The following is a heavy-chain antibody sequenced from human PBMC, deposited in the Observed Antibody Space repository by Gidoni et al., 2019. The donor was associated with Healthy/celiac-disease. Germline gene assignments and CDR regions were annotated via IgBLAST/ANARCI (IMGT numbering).Heavy chain of an antibody. V-gene: IGHV3-48*03. J-gene: IGHJ4*02. CDR2: ISSSGSTI. CDR3: ARADITYCEILTGYWALDY. Sequence: EVQLVDSGGGLVPPGGSLRLSCAASGFTFISYEMNWVRQAPGMGLEWVSDISSSGSTIYYTDAVKGRFTISRDNAKNSLYLQMNSLRAEDTAVYYCARADITYCEILTGYWALDYWGQGTLVTVS. D-gene: IGHD3-9*01. CDR1: GFTFISYE.